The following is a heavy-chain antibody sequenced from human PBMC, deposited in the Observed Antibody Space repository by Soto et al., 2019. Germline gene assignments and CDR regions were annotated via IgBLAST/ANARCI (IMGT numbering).Heavy chain of an antibody. Sequence: QVQLQESGPGLVKPSQTLSLTCTVSGGSISSGGYYWSWIRQHPGKGLEWIGYIYYSGSTYYNPSLKRPVTIPVDTSKNQFSLKLSSVTAADTAVYYCARVGGINWFDPWCQGTLVTVSS. CDR3: ARVGGINWFDP. CDR2: IYYSGST. D-gene: IGHD1-20*01. V-gene: IGHV4-31*01. CDR1: GGSISSGGYY. J-gene: IGHJ5*02.